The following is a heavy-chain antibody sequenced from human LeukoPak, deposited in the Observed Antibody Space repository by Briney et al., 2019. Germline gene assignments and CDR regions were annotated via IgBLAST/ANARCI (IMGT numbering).Heavy chain of an antibody. CDR3: ARDRVPAAMGH. CDR2: IKQDGSEK. D-gene: IGHD2-2*01. J-gene: IGHJ4*02. V-gene: IGHV3-7*01. CDR1: GFTFSSYW. Sequence: PGGSLRLSCAASGFTFSSYWMSWVRQAPGKGLEWVANIKQDGSEKYYVGSVKGRFTISRDNAKNSLYLQMNNLRAEDTAVYYCARDRVPAAMGHWGQGTLVTVSS.